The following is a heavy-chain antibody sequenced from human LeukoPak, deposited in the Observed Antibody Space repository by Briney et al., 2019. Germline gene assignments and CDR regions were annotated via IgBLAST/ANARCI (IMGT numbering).Heavy chain of an antibody. CDR2: IGTSTSYI. D-gene: IGHD5-18*01. CDR3: AASRIQLWFTHSPIDY. CDR1: GFTFSTYI. V-gene: IGHV3-21*04. J-gene: IGHJ4*02. Sequence: PGGSLRLSCAASGFTFSTYIMNWVRQTPGKGLEWVSSIGTSTSYIYYADSVKGRFTISRDNAKNSLYLQMNSLRAEDTAVYYCAASRIQLWFTHSPIDYWGQGTLVTVSS.